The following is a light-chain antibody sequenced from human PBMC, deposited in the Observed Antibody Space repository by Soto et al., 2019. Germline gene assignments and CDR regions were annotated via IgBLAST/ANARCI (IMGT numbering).Light chain of an antibody. Sequence: DIQMTQSPSSLSASVGDRVTITCRASQSISSYLNWYQQKPGKAPNLLIYAASSLQSGVPSRFSGSGSVTDFTLTISSLQPEDFATDYCQQSYSTPYTFGQGTKLEIK. CDR1: QSISSY. CDR2: AAS. CDR3: QQSYSTPYT. V-gene: IGKV1-39*01. J-gene: IGKJ2*01.